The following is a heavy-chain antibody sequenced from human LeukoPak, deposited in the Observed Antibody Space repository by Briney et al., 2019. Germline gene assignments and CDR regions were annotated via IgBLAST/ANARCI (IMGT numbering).Heavy chain of an antibody. Sequence: ASVKVSCKASGYTFTNYDINWVRQAPGQGLEWMGWMNPNRGTTGYAHKFQGRVTMTRDTSINVAYMELSSLTSEDTAVYYCARDGGGTVFGVVLNDAFDMWGQGTMLIVSS. CDR2: MNPNRGTT. J-gene: IGHJ3*02. CDR3: ARDGGGTVFGVVLNDAFDM. D-gene: IGHD3-3*01. CDR1: GYTFTNYD. V-gene: IGHV1-8*01.